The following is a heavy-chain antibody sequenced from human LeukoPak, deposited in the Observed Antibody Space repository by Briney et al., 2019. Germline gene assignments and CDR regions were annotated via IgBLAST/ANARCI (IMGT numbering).Heavy chain of an antibody. CDR1: GFTFSSYW. V-gene: IGHV3-74*01. J-gene: IGHJ6*02. CDR3: ASAEVIQYGMDG. D-gene: IGHD3-16*02. CDR2: ISSDGSST. Sequence: GGSLRLSCAASGFTFSSYWMHWVRQAPGKGLVWVSRISSDGSSTSYADSVKGRFTISRDNAKNTLFLQMNTLRAEDTAVYYCASAEVIQYGMDGWGQGTTVTVSS.